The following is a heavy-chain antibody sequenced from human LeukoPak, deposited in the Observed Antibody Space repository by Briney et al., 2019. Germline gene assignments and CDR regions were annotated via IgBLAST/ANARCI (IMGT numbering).Heavy chain of an antibody. CDR2: ISSSSSTI. CDR1: GFTFSSYS. CDR3: ARGPNWFDP. V-gene: IGHV3-48*01. J-gene: IGHJ5*02. Sequence: GGSLRLSCAASGFTFSSYSMNWVRQAPGKGLEWVSYISSSSSTIYYADSVKGRFTISRDNAKNSLYLQMNSLRAEDTAVYYCARGPNWFDPWGQGTLVTVSS.